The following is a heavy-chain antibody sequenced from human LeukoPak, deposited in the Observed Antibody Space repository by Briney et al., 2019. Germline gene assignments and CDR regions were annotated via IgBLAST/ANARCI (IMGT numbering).Heavy chain of an antibody. CDR2: IYYSGST. CDR3: ARDRYYYDSSGYSNWFDP. J-gene: IGHJ5*02. D-gene: IGHD3-22*01. CDR1: GGSISSGSYY. Sequence: TSETLSLTCTVSGGSISSGSYYWSWIRQPAGKGLEWIGRIYYSGSTNYNPSLKSRVTISVDTSKNQFSLKLSSVTAADTAVYYCARDRYYYDSSGYSNWFDPWGQGTLVTVSS. V-gene: IGHV4-61*10.